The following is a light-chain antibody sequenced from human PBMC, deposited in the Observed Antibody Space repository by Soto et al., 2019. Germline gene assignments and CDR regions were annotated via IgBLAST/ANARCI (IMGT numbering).Light chain of an antibody. CDR2: DVS. J-gene: IGLJ1*01. V-gene: IGLV2-14*03. CDR3: SSYTSSRSYV. CDR1: SSDVGGYNF. Sequence: QSVLTQPASVSGSPGQSITISCTGTSSDVGGYNFVSWYQQHPGKAPKLMIYDVSNRPSGVSNRFSASKSGNTASLTISGLQAEDEADYYCSSYTSSRSYVVGTGTKVTVL.